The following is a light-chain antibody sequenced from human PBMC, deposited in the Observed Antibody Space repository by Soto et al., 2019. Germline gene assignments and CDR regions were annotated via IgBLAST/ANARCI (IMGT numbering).Light chain of an antibody. CDR3: QQYHIYPLT. CDR1: QDINSY. V-gene: IGKV1D-16*01. Sequence: DVQMTQSPSSLSASVGDRVTITCRASQDINSYLAWYQQKPGNAPKSLIYAASSLQTGVPSRFSGSESGTDFTLTISTLQPEDSATYYGQQYHIYPLTVGGGTKVEIK. J-gene: IGKJ4*01. CDR2: AAS.